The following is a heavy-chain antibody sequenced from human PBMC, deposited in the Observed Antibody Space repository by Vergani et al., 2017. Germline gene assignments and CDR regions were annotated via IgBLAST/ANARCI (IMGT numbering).Heavy chain of an antibody. D-gene: IGHD3-16*01. V-gene: IGHV3-23*04. CDR1: GFTFSSYA. Sequence: EVQLVESGGGLVQPGGSLRLSCAASGFTFSSYAMSWVRQAPGKGLEWVSAISGSGGSTYYADSGKGRFTISRDNSKNTLYLQMNSLRAEDTAVYYCATDRDNQLRVRNYGAFNIWSQGTMVTV. CDR2: ISGSGGST. J-gene: IGHJ3*02. CDR3: ATDRDNQLRVRNYGAFNI.